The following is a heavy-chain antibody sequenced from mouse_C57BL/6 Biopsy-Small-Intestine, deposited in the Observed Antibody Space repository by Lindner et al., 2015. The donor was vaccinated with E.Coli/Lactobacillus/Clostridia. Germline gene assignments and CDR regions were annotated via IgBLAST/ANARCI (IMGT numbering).Heavy chain of an antibody. V-gene: IGHV1-19*01. CDR1: GYTFTDYY. CDR2: INPYNGGT. J-gene: IGHJ4*01. CDR3: ARSDGNYEYYYATDY. Sequence: EVQLQESGPVLVKPGASVKMSCKASGYTFTDYYMNWVKQSHGKSLEWIGVINPYNGGTSYNQKFKGKATLTVDKSSSTAYMELNSLTSEDSAVYYCARSDGNYEYYYATDYWGQGTSVTVSS. D-gene: IGHD2-1*01.